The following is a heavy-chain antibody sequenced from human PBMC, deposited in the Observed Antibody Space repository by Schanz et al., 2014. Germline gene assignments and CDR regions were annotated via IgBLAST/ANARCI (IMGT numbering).Heavy chain of an antibody. Sequence: QVQLVESGGGVVQPGGSLRLSCEASGFTFSSYGMHWVREVPGKGLEWVTIIRYDGSKKFYVDAAKGRVTFSRADSKNPLYLQMNSMRVDDTAVDYCAKGGSAFDDWGQGTLVTVSS. CDR3: AKGGSAFDD. V-gene: IGHV3-30*02. CDR2: IRYDGSKK. D-gene: IGHD3-16*01. J-gene: IGHJ4*02. CDR1: GFTFSSYG.